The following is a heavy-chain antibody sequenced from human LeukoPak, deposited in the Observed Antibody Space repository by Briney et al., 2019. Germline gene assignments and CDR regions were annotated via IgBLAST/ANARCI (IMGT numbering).Heavy chain of an antibody. CDR2: ISWNSGSI. CDR1: GFTFDDYA. J-gene: IGHJ3*02. V-gene: IGHV3-9*01. CDR3: AKDFYRGAFDI. D-gene: IGHD1-14*01. Sequence: GGSLRLSCAASGFTFDDYAMHWVRQAPGKGLEWVSGISWNSGSIGYADSVKGRFTISRDNAKNSLYLQMNSLRAEDTALHYCAKDFYRGAFDIWGQGTMVTVSS.